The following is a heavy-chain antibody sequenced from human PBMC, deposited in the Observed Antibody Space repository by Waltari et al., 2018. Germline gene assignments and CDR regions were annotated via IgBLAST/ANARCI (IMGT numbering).Heavy chain of an antibody. V-gene: IGHV4-38-2*01. CDR3: ARSSGYYSFSY. CDR2: IFHSGKT. J-gene: IGHJ4*02. CDR1: GYTISGYF. Sequence: QMQIRDSGPGLLTPSETLSLNCDVPGYTISGYFWRWIRQPPGKGLEWIGSIFHSGKTYYNPSLKSRVTLSVDTSKNQISLKLSSVTAADTAVYYCARSSGYYSFSYWGQGTLVTVSS. D-gene: IGHD3-22*01.